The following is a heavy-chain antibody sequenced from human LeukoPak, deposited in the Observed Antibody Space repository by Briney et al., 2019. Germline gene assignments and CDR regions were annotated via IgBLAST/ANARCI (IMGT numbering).Heavy chain of an antibody. Sequence: GGSLRLSCGASGFTFSSYGMHWVRQAPGKGLEWVAVIWYDGSNKYYADSVKGRFTISRDNSKNTLYLQMNSLRAEDTAVYYCAREDTATCFDIWGQGTMVTVSS. J-gene: IGHJ3*02. D-gene: IGHD5-18*01. CDR1: GFTFSSYG. CDR3: AREDTATCFDI. V-gene: IGHV3-33*01. CDR2: IWYDGSNK.